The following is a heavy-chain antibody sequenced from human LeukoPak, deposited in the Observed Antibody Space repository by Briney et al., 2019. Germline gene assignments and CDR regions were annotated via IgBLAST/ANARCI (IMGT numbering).Heavy chain of an antibody. Sequence: SETLSLTCAVYGGSFSGYYWSWIRQPAGKGLEWIGRIYTSGSTNYNPSLKSRVTISVDTSKNQFSLKLSSVTAADTAVYYCAREAAAGYYYYYYYMDVWGKGTTVTISS. CDR1: GGSFSGYY. V-gene: IGHV4-4*07. D-gene: IGHD6-13*01. J-gene: IGHJ6*03. CDR2: IYTSGST. CDR3: AREAAAGYYYYYYYMDV.